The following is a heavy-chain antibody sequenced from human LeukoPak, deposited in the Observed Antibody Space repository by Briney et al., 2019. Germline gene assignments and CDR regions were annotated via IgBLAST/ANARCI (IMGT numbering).Heavy chain of an antibody. D-gene: IGHD3-16*01. J-gene: IGHJ6*03. CDR1: GFNVSSSY. Sequence: PGGSLRLSCAASGFNVSSSYMSWVRQAPGKGLEWVSVIYSGGRTYYADSVKGRFTISRDNSKNTLYLQMNSLRAEDTAVYYCAKLGGHPLHNYYVGVWGKGTTVAVSS. CDR3: AKLGGHPLHNYYVGV. V-gene: IGHV3-66*01. CDR2: IYSGGRT.